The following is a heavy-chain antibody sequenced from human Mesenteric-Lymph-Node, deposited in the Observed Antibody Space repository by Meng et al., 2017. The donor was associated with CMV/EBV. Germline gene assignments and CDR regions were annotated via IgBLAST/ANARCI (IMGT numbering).Heavy chain of an antibody. CDR3: ARGYYHFWSASGYNWFDP. J-gene: IGHJ5*02. D-gene: IGHD3-3*01. CDR2: IIPILGIA. CDR1: GGTFSSYA. V-gene: IGHV1-69*10. Sequence: SVKVSCKASGGTFSSYAISWVRQAPGQGLEWMGGIIPILGIANSAQKFQGRVTITADKSTGTAYMELSSLRSEDTAVYYCARGYYHFWSASGYNWFDPWGQGTLVTVSS.